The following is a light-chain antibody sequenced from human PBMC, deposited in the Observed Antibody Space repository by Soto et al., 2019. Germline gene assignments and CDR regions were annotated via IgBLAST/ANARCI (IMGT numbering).Light chain of an antibody. V-gene: IGLV1-47*01. Sequence: QSVLTQPPSASGTPGQRVTISCSGSSSNIGSNYVYWYQQLPGTAPKLLIYRNNQRPSGVPDRFSGSKSGTSASLAISGRRSEDDADYYCAAWDDSPGVVFGGGTKLTVL. CDR1: SSNIGSNY. CDR2: RNN. CDR3: AAWDDSPGVV. J-gene: IGLJ2*01.